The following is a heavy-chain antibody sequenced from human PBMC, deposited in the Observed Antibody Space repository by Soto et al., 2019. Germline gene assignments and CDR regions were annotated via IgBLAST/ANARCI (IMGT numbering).Heavy chain of an antibody. CDR1: GYTFTTYG. V-gene: IGHV1-18*01. CDR2: ISTYNGDT. J-gene: IGHJ4*02. Sequence: QVPLVQSGAEVKKPGASVTVSCKVSGYTFTTYGISWVRQAPGQGLEWMGWISTYNGDTNYAQKLQGRVTMTTDTSTSTAYMELRSLRSNDTAVYYCARDVGNGYGYGYGYWGQGTLVTVSS. CDR3: ARDVGNGYGYGYGY. D-gene: IGHD5-18*01.